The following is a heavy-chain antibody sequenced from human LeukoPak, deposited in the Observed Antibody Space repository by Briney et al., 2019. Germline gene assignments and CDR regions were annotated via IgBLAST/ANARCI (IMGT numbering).Heavy chain of an antibody. CDR1: GFTFSSYA. V-gene: IGHV3-23*01. Sequence: GSLRLSCAASGFTFSSYAMSWVRQAPGKGLEWVSAISGSGGSTYYADSVKGRFTISRDNSKNTLYLQMNSLRAEDTAVYYCAKDRVVRGVIASYFDYWGQGTLVTVSS. CDR3: AKDRVVRGVIASYFDY. CDR2: ISGSGGST. J-gene: IGHJ4*02. D-gene: IGHD3-10*01.